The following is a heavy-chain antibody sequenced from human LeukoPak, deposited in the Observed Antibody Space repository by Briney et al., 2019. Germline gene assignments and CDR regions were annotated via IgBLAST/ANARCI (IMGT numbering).Heavy chain of an antibody. CDR2: IREERGQE. CDR1: GLTVSNHW. CDR3: ASLDTAKQPLANH. D-gene: IGHD5-18*01. V-gene: IGHV3-7*03. J-gene: IGHJ5*02. Sequence: GGALRLSCVASGLTVSNHWMSWVRQAPGKGLEWVANIREERGQEYYVDSVKGRFTISKNSAKNSLYLQMNTLRVEDTAMYYCASLDTAKQPLANHWGQGTLVTVSS.